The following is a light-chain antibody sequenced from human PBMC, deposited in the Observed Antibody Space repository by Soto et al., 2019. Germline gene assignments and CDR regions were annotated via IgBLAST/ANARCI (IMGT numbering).Light chain of an antibody. Sequence: DIQMTQSPSSLSASVGDRVTITCRASQSISSSFNWYQQKPGKAPKLLIYAASNLQSGVPSRFSGSQSGTDFTLTISCLQPEDFATYYCQQSYAFGQGTKLDIK. CDR1: QSISSS. J-gene: IGKJ2*01. CDR3: QQSYA. CDR2: AAS. V-gene: IGKV1-39*01.